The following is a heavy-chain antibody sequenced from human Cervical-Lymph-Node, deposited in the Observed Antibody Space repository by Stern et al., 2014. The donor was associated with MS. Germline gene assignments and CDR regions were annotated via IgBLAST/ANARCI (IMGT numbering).Heavy chain of an antibody. Sequence: QLQLQESGSGLVKPSQTLSLTCAVSGGSISSGGYSWSWIRKPPGKGLEWIGYIYHSVSTYYHPSLKSRIPLSLYRSKNQFSLKLSSVTAADTAVYYCARSSTVTPNAFDIWGQGTMVTVSS. CDR2: IYHSVST. CDR1: GGSISSGGYS. V-gene: IGHV4-30-2*01. CDR3: ARSSTVTPNAFDI. D-gene: IGHD4-17*01. J-gene: IGHJ3*02.